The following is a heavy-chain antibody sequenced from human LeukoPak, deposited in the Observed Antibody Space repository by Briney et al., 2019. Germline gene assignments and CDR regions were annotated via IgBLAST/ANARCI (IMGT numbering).Heavy chain of an antibody. CDR1: GYTFTGYY. CDR3: ARDPAPVTIAVAGTGGDY. Sequence: ASVTVSCKASGYTFTGYYMHWVRQAPGQGLEWMGWINPNSGGTNYAQKFQGRVTMTRDTSISTAYMELSRLRSDDTAVYYCARDPAPVTIAVAGTGGDYWGQGTLVTVSS. CDR2: INPNSGGT. V-gene: IGHV1-2*02. J-gene: IGHJ4*02. D-gene: IGHD6-19*01.